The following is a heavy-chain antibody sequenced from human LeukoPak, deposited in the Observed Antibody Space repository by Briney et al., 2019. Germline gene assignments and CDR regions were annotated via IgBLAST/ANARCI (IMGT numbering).Heavy chain of an antibody. CDR1: GFTFSNYW. D-gene: IGHD5-24*01. CDR2: IKQDGSEK. V-gene: IGHV3-7*05. J-gene: IGHJ5*02. CDR3: ARASDPWLQLT. Sequence: GGSLRLSCAASGFTFSNYWMIWVRQAPGKGLEWVGNIKQDGSEKRYADSVRGRFSISRDNAQTSLYLQMNGLRAEDTAVYYCARASDPWLQLTWGQGTLVTVSS.